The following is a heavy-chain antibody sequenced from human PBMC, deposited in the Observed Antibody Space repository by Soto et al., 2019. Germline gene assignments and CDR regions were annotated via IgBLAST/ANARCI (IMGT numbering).Heavy chain of an antibody. D-gene: IGHD6-19*01. Sequence: QVQLVQSGAEVKKPGASVKVSCKASGYTFTSYGISWARQAPGQGLEWMGWISAYNGNTNYAQKLQGRVTMTTDTSTSTAYMELRSLRSDDTAVYYCAREGLDGYSSGWSVFDYWGQGTLVTVSS. CDR3: AREGLDGYSSGWSVFDY. J-gene: IGHJ4*02. V-gene: IGHV1-18*01. CDR1: GYTFTSYG. CDR2: ISAYNGNT.